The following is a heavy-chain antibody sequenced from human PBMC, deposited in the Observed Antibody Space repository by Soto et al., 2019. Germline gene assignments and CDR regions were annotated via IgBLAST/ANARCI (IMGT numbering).Heavy chain of an antibody. Sequence: QVQLQESGPGLVKPSQTLSLTCTVSGGSISSGGYYWSWIRQHPGKGLEWIGYIYYSGSTYYNPSLRSGVTISVDASKNQFSLKLSSVTAADAAVYYCARGGRRSPGMDVWGQGTTVTVSS. V-gene: IGHV4-31*03. CDR2: IYYSGST. CDR3: ARGGRRSPGMDV. CDR1: GGSISSGGYY. J-gene: IGHJ6*02.